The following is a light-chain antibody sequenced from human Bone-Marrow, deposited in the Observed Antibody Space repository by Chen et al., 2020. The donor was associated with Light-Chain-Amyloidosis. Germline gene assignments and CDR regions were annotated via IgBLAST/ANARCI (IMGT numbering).Light chain of an antibody. Sequence: QSALPQPASVSGSPGPSLNSPCTGTSSDVGGDNHVSWYQQHPDKAPKLMIYEVTNRPSWVPDRFSGSKSDNTASLTISGLQTEDEADYFCSSYTITNTLVFGSGTRVTVL. CDR3: SSYTITNTLV. J-gene: IGLJ1*01. CDR2: EVT. CDR1: SSDVGGDNH. V-gene: IGLV2-14*01.